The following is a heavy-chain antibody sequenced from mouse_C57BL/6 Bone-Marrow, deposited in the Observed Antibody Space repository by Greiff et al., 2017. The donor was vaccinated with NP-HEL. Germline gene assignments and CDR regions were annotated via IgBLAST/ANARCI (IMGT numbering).Heavy chain of an antibody. V-gene: IGHV3-8*01. CDR1: GYYITSAY. D-gene: IGHD2-2*01. J-gene: IGHJ4*01. CDR3: DRSPLWLRRNYDAMDY. Sequence: DVMLVESGPGLAKPSQPLPLSCSVTGYYITSAYWNWIRKVPGNKLEYMGYISYSGSTYYNPSLKSRNSITRETFKNQYYLQWNSVTTEDTATYYSDRSPLWLRRNYDAMDYWGQGTSVTVSS. CDR2: ISYSGST.